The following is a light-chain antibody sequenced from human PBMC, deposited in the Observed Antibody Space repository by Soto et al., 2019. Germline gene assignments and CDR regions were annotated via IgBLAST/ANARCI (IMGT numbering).Light chain of an antibody. V-gene: IGKV3-20*01. Sequence: EIVLTQSPGTLSLSAGERATLSCRASQSVSSSYLAWYQQKPGQAPRLLIYGASSRATGIPDRFSGSGSGKDFPLTISRLEPEDFAVYYCQQYGNSRTFGQGTKVEIK. J-gene: IGKJ1*01. CDR2: GAS. CDR1: QSVSSSY. CDR3: QQYGNSRT.